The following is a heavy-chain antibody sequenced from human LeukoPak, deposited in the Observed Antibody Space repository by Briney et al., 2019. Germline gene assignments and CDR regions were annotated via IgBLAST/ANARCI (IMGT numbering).Heavy chain of an antibody. D-gene: IGHD6-13*01. CDR1: GGSISSSSYY. CDR3: ARVPRAAAGNPGAFDI. CDR2: IYYSGST. V-gene: IGHV4-39*01. Sequence: PSETLSLTCTVSGGSISSSSYYWGWIRQPPGKGLEWIGSIYYSGSTYYNPPLKSRVTISVDTSKNQFSLKLSSVTAADTAVYYCARVPRAAAGNPGAFDIWGQGTMVTVSS. J-gene: IGHJ3*02.